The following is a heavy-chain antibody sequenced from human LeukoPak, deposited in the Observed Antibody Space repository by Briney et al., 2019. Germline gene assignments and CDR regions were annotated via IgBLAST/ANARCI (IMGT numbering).Heavy chain of an antibody. CDR2: IIPILGIA. Sequence: GASVKVSCKASGGTFSSYAISWVRQAPGQGLEWMGRIIPILGIANYAQKFQGRVTLTADKSTSTAYMELSGLRSEDTAVYYFARSCSSTSWYAIYLYHGMDVWGQGTTVTVSS. D-gene: IGHD2-2*01. CDR3: ARSCSSTSWYAIYLYHGMDV. J-gene: IGHJ6*02. CDR1: GGTFSSYA. V-gene: IGHV1-69*04.